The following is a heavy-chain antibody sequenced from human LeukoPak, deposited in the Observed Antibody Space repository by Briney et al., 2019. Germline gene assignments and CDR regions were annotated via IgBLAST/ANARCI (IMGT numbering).Heavy chain of an antibody. J-gene: IGHJ5*02. CDR3: ARHRRRASSPKNWFDP. Sequence: PSETLSLTCTVSGGSISSYYWSWIRQPPGKGLEWIGYIYYSGSTNYNPSLKSRVTISVDTSKNQFSLKLSSVTAADTAVYYCARHRRRASSPKNWFDPWGQGTLVTVSS. CDR2: IYYSGST. CDR1: GGSISSYY. V-gene: IGHV4-59*08.